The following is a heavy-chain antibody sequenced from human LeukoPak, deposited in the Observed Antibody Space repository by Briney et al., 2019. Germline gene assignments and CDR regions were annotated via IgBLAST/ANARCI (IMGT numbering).Heavy chain of an antibody. D-gene: IGHD3-10*01. CDR2: IKLDVSET. V-gene: IGHV3-7*01. J-gene: IGHJ3*01. CDR1: GFTFSSYW. Sequence: GGSLRLSCAASGFTFSSYWMTWVRQAPGKGLEWVANIKLDVSETYYVDSVRGRFTISRDNTKNSLYLQMDSLRAEGTAVYYCARKGNAFDFWGQGTMVTVSS. CDR3: ARKGNAFDF.